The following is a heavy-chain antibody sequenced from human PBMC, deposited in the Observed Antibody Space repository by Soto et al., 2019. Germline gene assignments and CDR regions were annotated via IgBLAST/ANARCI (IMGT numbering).Heavy chain of an antibody. CDR2: IIPILRTA. Sequence: QVQVEQSGAEVKKPGSSVKVSCKASGDTFSSYGFTWVRHAPGQGLEWMGGIIPILRTANYAQKFQGRVTITADESTSTAYMELSSLRSEDTAVYYCARALVATNAFDYWGQEILVTVSS. D-gene: IGHD5-12*01. V-gene: IGHV1-69*11. CDR1: GDTFSSYG. CDR3: ARALVATNAFDY. J-gene: IGHJ4*02.